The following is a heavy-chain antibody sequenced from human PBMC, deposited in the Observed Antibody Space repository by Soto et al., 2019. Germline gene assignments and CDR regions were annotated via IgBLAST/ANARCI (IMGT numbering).Heavy chain of an antibody. CDR3: ARGGGSSSGPPLYYYYYGMDV. V-gene: IGHV3-21*01. CDR2: IRGFSPYT. J-gene: IGHJ6*02. D-gene: IGHD6-19*01. CDR1: GFTFRTYT. Sequence: PGGSLRLSCISSGFTFRTYTMNWVRQAPGKGLEWVSGIRGFSPYTFYAESVKGRFTISRDNAKNSLYLQMNSLRAEDTAVYYCARGGGSSSGPPLYYYYYGMDVWGQGTTVTVSS.